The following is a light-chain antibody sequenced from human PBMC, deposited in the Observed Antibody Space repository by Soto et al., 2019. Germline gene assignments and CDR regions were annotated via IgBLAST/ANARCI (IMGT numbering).Light chain of an antibody. CDR2: DVS. V-gene: IGLV2-14*01. Sequence: QSVLTQPASVSGSPGQSIAISCTGTSSDIGSYNYVSWYQQQPGKAPKLVISDVSNRPSGVSDRFSGSKSGNTASLTISWFQTEDEADYYCASYTTSSTYVFGTGTKVTVL. CDR3: ASYTTSSTYV. CDR1: SSDIGSYNY. J-gene: IGLJ1*01.